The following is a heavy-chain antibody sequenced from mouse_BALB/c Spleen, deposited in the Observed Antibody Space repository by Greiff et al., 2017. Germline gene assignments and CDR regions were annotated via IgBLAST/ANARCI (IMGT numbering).Heavy chain of an antibody. V-gene: IGHV14-3*02. CDR3: ARRGTKILYYYAMDY. Sequence: EVQLQESGAELVKPGASVKLSCTASGFNIKDTYMHWVKQRPEQGLEWIGRIDPANGNTKYDPKFQGKATITADTSSNTAYLQLSSLTSEDTAVYYCARRGTKILYYYAMDYWGQGTSVTVSS. CDR1: GFNIKDTY. D-gene: IGHD3-3*01. J-gene: IGHJ4*01. CDR2: IDPANGNT.